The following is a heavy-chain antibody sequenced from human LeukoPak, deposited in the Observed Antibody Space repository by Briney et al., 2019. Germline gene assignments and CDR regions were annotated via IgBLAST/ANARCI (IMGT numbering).Heavy chain of an antibody. CDR2: MNPNSGNT. CDR1: GYTFTSYD. V-gene: IGHV1-8*01. J-gene: IGHJ3*02. D-gene: IGHD6-19*01. CDR3: ASSSSSSGPDKDAFDI. Sequence: ASVKVSCKASGYTFTSYDINWVRQGTGQGLEWMGWMNPNSGNTGYAQKFQGRVTMTRNTSISTAYMELSSLRSEDTAVYYCASSSSSSGPDKDAFDIWGQGTMVTVSS.